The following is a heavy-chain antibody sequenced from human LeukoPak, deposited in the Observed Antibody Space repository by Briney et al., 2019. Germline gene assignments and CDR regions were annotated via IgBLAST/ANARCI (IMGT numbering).Heavy chain of an antibody. D-gene: IGHD3-22*01. CDR3: ARDEGYSGDYYYYYIDI. Sequence: SETLSLTCTVSGGSISSGSYYWSWIRQPAGKGLEWIGRIYTSGSTNYNPSLKSRVTISVDTSKNQFSLKLSSVTAADTAVYYCARDEGYSGDYYYYYIDIWGKGTTVTISS. CDR2: IYTSGST. J-gene: IGHJ6*03. CDR1: GGSISSGSYY. V-gene: IGHV4-61*02.